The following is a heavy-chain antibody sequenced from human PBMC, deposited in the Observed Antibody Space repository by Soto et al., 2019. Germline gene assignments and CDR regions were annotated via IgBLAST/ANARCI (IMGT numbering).Heavy chain of an antibody. CDR3: ARRWGSGINWCFDL. CDR1: GFSLRSSAVG. V-gene: IGHV2-5*02. D-gene: IGHD6-19*01. J-gene: IGHJ2*01. Sequence: QITLKESGPTLVKPTQTLTLTCTFSGFSLRSSAVGVGWIRPPPGKALEWLALIYWDDDKGYSPYLKSRLTITKSTSKTPVVLTMTNMDPVTTATYYCARRWGSGINWCFDLWGRGTLVTVSS. CDR2: IYWDDDK.